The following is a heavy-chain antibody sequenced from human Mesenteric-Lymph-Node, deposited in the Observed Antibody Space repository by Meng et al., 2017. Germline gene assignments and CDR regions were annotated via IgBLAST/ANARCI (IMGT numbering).Heavy chain of an antibody. Sequence: GALNLSCASSGFTLYDYGMSWVRQARGKGLEWVSGINWNGGSTGYADSVRARFTISRDNAKNSLYLQMNSLRAEDTALYYCARGDLFLYFDWSNSGDYYCDYWGQGTLVTVSS. D-gene: IGHD3-9*01. CDR1: GFTLYDYG. V-gene: IGHV3-20*04. CDR2: INWNGGST. CDR3: ARGDLFLYFDWSNSGDYYCDY. J-gene: IGHJ4*02.